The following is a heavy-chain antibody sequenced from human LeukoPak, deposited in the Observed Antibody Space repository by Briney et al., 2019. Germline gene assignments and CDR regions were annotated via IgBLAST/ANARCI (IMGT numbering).Heavy chain of an antibody. CDR1: GFTFSSYG. CDR2: ISRSGSSK. D-gene: IGHD3-9*01. V-gene: IGHV3-23*01. CDR3: ANLPAEYAILYGCRTEYFQH. J-gene: IGHJ1*01. Sequence: GGSLRLSCAASGFTFSSYGMSWVRQAPGKGLEWVSAISRSGSSKYYADSVKGRFTISRDNAKNSLYLQMNSLRAEDTAVYYCANLPAEYAILYGCRTEYFQHWGQGTLVTVSS.